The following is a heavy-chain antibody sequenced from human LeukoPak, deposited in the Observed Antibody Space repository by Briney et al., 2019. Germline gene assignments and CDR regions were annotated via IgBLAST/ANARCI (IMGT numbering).Heavy chain of an antibody. D-gene: IGHD3/OR15-3a*01. V-gene: IGHV1-69*05. CDR1: RGTFSNYA. CDR2: IIPIFGTE. Sequence: GSSVKVSCKAPRGTFSNYAITWVRQAPGQGLEWMGGIIPIFGTEKYGQKFQGRVTITTDESTSTAYMELSSLRFEDTAVYYCARGTWTPVGYYYYYMDVWGEGTTVTVSS. CDR3: ARGTWTPVGYYYYYMDV. J-gene: IGHJ6*03.